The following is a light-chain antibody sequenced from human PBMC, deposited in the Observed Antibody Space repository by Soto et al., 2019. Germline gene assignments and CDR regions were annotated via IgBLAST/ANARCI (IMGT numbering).Light chain of an antibody. CDR3: QQHGASST. CDR2: GVS. CDR1: QNVNNNF. V-gene: IGKV3-20*01. Sequence: VLTQSPRTLSLSPGERATLSCRASQNVNNNFVAWYQQKPGQAPSLLIYGVSDRATGVPARFSGSGSGTDFTLTISRLEPEDFAVYYCQQHGASSTFGGGTRVENK. J-gene: IGKJ4*01.